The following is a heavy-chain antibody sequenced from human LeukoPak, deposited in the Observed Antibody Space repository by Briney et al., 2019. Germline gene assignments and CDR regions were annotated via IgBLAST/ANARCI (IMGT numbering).Heavy chain of an antibody. J-gene: IGHJ4*02. CDR1: GGSFSGYY. V-gene: IGHV4-34*01. CDR2: INHSGST. D-gene: IGHD6-6*01. Sequence: SETLSLTCAVYGGSFSGYYWSWIRQPPGKGLEWIGEINHSGSTNYNPSLKSRVTISVGTSKNQFSLKLSSVTAADTAVYYCARPARRSSSRGYYFDYWGQGTLVTVSS. CDR3: ARPARRSSSRGYYFDY.